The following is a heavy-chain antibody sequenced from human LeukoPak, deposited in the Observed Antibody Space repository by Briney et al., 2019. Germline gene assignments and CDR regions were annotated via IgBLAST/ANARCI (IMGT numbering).Heavy chain of an antibody. J-gene: IGHJ4*02. D-gene: IGHD2-15*01. Sequence: GGSLRLSCAASGFTFSSYSMNWVRQAPGKGLEWVSSISSSSSYIYYADSVKGRFTISRDNAKNSLYLQMNSLRAEDTAVYYCARDNAVVAAFDYWGQGALVTVSS. CDR2: ISSSSSYI. CDR3: ARDNAVVAAFDY. V-gene: IGHV3-21*01. CDR1: GFTFSSYS.